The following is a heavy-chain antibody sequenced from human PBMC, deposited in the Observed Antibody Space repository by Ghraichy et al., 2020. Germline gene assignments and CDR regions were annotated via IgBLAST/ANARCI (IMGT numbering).Heavy chain of an antibody. CDR1: GYTFTSYG. V-gene: IGHV1-18*04. CDR3: ARPISGPPRSYWYFDL. Sequence: ASVKVSCKASGYTFTSYGISWVRQAPGQGLEWMGWISAYNGNTNYAQKLQGRVTMTTDTSTSTAYMELRSLRSDDTAVYYCARPISGPPRSYWYFDLWGRGTLVTVSS. CDR2: ISAYNGNT. D-gene: IGHD1-26*01. J-gene: IGHJ2*01.